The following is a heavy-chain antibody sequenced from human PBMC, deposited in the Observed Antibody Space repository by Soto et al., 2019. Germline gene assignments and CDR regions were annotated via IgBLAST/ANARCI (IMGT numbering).Heavy chain of an antibody. Sequence: QLQLQESGPGLVKPSETLSLTCTVSGGSISSSSYYWGWIRQPPGKGLEWIGSIYYSGSTYSNPPLNSRVTISVDTSKSQFSMKLSSVHAADTAVYYCARRNYDSSGYHFLDYWGQGTLGTRPS. V-gene: IGHV4-39*01. J-gene: IGHJ4*02. D-gene: IGHD3-22*01. CDR1: GGSISSSSYY. CDR2: IYYSGST. CDR3: ARRNYDSSGYHFLDY.